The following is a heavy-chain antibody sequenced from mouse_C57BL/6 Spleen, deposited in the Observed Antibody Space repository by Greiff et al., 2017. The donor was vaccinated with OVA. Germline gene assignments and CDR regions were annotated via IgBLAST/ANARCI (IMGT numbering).Heavy chain of an antibody. CDR2: INPNYGTT. V-gene: IGHV1-39*01. J-gene: IGHJ4*01. CDR3: ASYGSSLEDYAMDY. Sequence: VHVKQSGPELVKPGASVKISCKASGYSFTDYNMNWVKQSNGKSLEWIGVINPNYGTTSYNQKFKGKATLTVDQSSSTAYMQLNSLTSEDSAVYYCASYGSSLEDYAMDYWGQGTSVTVSS. CDR1: GYSFTDYN. D-gene: IGHD1-1*01.